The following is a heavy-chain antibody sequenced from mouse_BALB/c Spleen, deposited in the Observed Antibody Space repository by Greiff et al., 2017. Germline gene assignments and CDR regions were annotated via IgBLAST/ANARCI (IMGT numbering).Heavy chain of an antibody. D-gene: IGHD2-3*01. CDR1: GYAFSSYW. CDR2: IYPGDGDT. J-gene: IGHJ4*01. V-gene: IGHV1-80*01. Sequence: QVQLQQSGAELVRPGSSVKISCKASGYAFSSYWMHWVKQRPGQGLEWIGQIYPGDGDTNYNGKFKGKATLTADKSSSTAYMQLSSLTSEDSAVYFCAREGLLDAMDYWGQGTSVTVSS. CDR3: AREGLLDAMDY.